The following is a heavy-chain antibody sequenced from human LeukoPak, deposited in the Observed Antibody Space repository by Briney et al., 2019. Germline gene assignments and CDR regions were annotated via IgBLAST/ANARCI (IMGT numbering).Heavy chain of an antibody. V-gene: IGHV1-2*02. CDR3: ARAGLWDYSDTSGYHNAAFDI. Sequence: ASVRVSCKASGYTFTGYYMHWVRQAPGQGLEWMGWINPNSGGTNYAQKFQGGVTMTRDTSIGTACMELSRLRSDDTAVYYCARAGLWDYSDTSGYHNAAFDIWGQGTMVTVSS. CDR2: INPNSGGT. CDR1: GYTFTGYY. J-gene: IGHJ3*02. D-gene: IGHD3-22*01.